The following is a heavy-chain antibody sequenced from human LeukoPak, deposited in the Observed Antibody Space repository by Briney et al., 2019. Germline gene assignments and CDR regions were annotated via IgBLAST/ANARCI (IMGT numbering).Heavy chain of an antibody. Sequence: QAGGSLRLSCAASGFTFNTNAMTWVRQAPGKGLEWVSAISGRTGGLYYADSVKGRFTISRDNSKSTLYLQMDSLRAEDTAVYYCAKCGNSGCHLDYWGQGTLVTVSS. J-gene: IGHJ4*02. CDR3: AKCGNSGCHLDY. D-gene: IGHD5-12*01. V-gene: IGHV3-23*01. CDR2: ISGRTGGL. CDR1: GFTFNTNA.